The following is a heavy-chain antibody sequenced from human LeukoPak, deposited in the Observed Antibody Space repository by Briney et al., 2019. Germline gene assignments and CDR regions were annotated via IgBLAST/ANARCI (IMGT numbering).Heavy chain of an antibody. CDR2: ISAYNGNT. V-gene: IGHV1-18*01. J-gene: IGHJ4*02. CDR3: ARSFEYSSLFDY. Sequence: GSVKVSCKASGYTFTSYDINWVRQATGQGLEWMGWISAYNGNTNYAQKLQGRVTMTTDTSTSTAYMELRSLRSDDTAVYYCARSFEYSSLFDYWGQGTLVTVSS. CDR1: GYTFTSYD. D-gene: IGHD6-6*01.